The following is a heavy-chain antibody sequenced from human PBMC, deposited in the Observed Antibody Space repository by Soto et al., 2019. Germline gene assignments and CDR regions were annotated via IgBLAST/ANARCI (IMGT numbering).Heavy chain of an antibody. CDR2: GYLSGST. D-gene: IGHD4-4*01. Sequence: QLQLQESGPGLVKSWETLSLTCTVSGGPMTSQAWSWVRQPAGKRLEWIGLGYLSGSTRLNPSLKSRVTVSVDTSKNQFFLKMTSLTDADTAMYFCVRGGSYYDAFDVWGHGTMVSVSS. V-gene: IGHV4-4*07. CDR3: VRGGSYYDAFDV. J-gene: IGHJ3*01. CDR1: GGPMTSQA.